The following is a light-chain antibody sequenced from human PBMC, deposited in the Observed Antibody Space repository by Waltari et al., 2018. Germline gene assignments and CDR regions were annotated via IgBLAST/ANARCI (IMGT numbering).Light chain of an antibody. Sequence: QSVLTQPPSVSAAPGQRVTISCPGGHSIIGDHSVSWYRQFPVTAPKLLIYEDSERPAGVPGRFSGSKSGTSATLDITGLQAGDEADYYCGTWDSSLSGAVFGGGTHLTVL. CDR2: EDS. J-gene: IGLJ7*01. V-gene: IGLV1-51*02. CDR1: HSIIGDHS. CDR3: GTWDSSLSGAV.